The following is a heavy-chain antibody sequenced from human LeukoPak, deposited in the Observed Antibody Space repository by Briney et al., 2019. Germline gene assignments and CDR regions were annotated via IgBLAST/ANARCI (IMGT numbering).Heavy chain of an antibody. CDR3: AKAVYYGSGSFPLDY. J-gene: IGHJ4*02. Sequence: GGSLRLSCAASGFTFDDYGMSWVRQAPGKGLEWVSGINWNGGSTGYADSVKGRFTISRDNAKNSLYLQMNSLRAEDTAVYYCAKAVYYGSGSFPLDYWGQGTLVTVSS. CDR2: INWNGGST. D-gene: IGHD3-10*01. V-gene: IGHV3-20*04. CDR1: GFTFDDYG.